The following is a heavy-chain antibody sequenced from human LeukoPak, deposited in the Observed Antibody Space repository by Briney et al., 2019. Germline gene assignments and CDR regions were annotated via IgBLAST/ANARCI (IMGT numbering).Heavy chain of an antibody. D-gene: IGHD2-21*02. V-gene: IGHV3-30*18. CDR3: AKAALAYCGGDCPNWFDP. Sequence: GGSLRLSCAASGFGFSSYGMHWVRQAPGKGLEWVAVKLYDGSNKHYADSVKGRFTISRDNSKNTLYLQMNSLRAEDTAVYYCAKAALAYCGGDCPNWFDPWGQGILVTVSS. J-gene: IGHJ5*02. CDR2: KLYDGSNK. CDR1: GFGFSSYG.